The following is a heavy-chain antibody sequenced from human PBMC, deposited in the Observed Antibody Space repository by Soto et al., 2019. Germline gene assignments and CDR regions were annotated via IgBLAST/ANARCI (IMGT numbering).Heavy chain of an antibody. CDR3: AKVGWAVAGLHTDY. D-gene: IGHD6-19*01. V-gene: IGHV3-23*01. Sequence: EVQLLESGGGLVQPGGSLRLSCAASGFTFSNYAMSWVRQAPGKGLEWVSTISGSGGSTYYADSVKGRFAISRDNSKNTLYLKRNSLRAEDTAVYYCAKVGWAVAGLHTDYWGQGILVTVSS. CDR1: GFTFSNYA. CDR2: ISGSGGST. J-gene: IGHJ4*02.